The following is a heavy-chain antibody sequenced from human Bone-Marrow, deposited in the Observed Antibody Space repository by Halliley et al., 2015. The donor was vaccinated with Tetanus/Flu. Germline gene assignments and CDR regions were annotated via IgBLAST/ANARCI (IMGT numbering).Heavy chain of an antibody. V-gene: IGHV3-30*18. Sequence: SLRLSCVVSGFTFSNYAIHWVRQAPGKGLEWVAVISYDGRNTYYATSVKGRFTISRDNSKNTLYLQMTSLTTEDTAVYYYAKNGVGTTWGEAYRLGYWGQGTLVTVSS. CDR2: ISYDGRNT. D-gene: IGHD1-26*01. CDR3: AKNGVGTTWGEAYRLGY. CDR1: GFTFSNYA. J-gene: IGHJ4*02.